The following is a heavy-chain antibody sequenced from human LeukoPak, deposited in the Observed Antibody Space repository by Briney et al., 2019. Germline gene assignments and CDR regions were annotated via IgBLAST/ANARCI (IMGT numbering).Heavy chain of an antibody. Sequence: ASVKVSCKAFGYTFTSYAINWVRQAPGQGLEWMGWINTKTGNPEYAQGFTGRYVFSLDTSVGTAYLQISSLKAEDTAVYYCARDMAVAVFDQWGQGTLVTVSS. J-gene: IGHJ4*02. CDR2: INTKTGNP. D-gene: IGHD6-19*01. V-gene: IGHV7-4-1*02. CDR1: GYTFTSYA. CDR3: ARDMAVAVFDQ.